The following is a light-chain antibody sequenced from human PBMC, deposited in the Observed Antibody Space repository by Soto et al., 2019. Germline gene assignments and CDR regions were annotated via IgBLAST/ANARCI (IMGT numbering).Light chain of an antibody. Sequence: TQFPGTLSASPGERVILSCRASQSLRGDLACFQQKSGRSPRLLIYGTSTRASGGPDRFSGSGSGTDFTLTINSLQSEDFAVYFCQQYHIWPSWTFGQGTKVDI. CDR2: GTS. CDR3: QQYHIWPSWT. J-gene: IGKJ1*01. CDR1: QSLRGD. V-gene: IGKV3-15*01.